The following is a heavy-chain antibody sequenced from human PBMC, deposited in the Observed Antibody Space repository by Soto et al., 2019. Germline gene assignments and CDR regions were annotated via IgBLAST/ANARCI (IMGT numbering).Heavy chain of an antibody. CDR3: TRDASRDSSARGWFDP. CDR2: ISSNSAYI. CDR1: GFTFRSFT. V-gene: IGHV3-21*01. D-gene: IGHD6-13*01. J-gene: IGHJ5*02. Sequence: GGSLRLSCAASGFTFRSFTMNWVRQAPGKGLEWVSTISSNSAYIYYTDALRGRFTISRDNAKNSLHLQMNSLRAEDRAVYYCTRDASRDSSARGWFDPWGPGTLVTVLL.